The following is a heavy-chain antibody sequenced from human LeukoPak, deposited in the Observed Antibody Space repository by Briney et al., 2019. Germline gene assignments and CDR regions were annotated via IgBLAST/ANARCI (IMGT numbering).Heavy chain of an antibody. CDR1: GGSISSYY. J-gene: IGHJ4*02. Sequence: PSETLSLTCTVSGGSISSYYWSWIRQPPGKGLEWIGYIYYSGSTNYNPSLKSRVTISVDTSKNQFSLKLSSVTAAGTAVYYCARASYDSSGYYNYWGQGTLVTVSS. CDR3: ARASYDSSGYYNY. V-gene: IGHV4-59*01. D-gene: IGHD3-22*01. CDR2: IYYSGST.